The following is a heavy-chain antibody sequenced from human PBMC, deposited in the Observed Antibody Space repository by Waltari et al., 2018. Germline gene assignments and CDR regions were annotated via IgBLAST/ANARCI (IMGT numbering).Heavy chain of an antibody. CDR3: ARVSLYCTNGVCYTGPYDY. Sequence: ALVKPTQTLTLTCTFSGFSLSTSGMCVSWIRQPPGKALEWLARIDWDDDKYYSTSLKTRLTISKDTSKNQVVLTMTHMDPVDTATYYCARVSLYCTNGVCYTGPYDYWGQGTLVTVSS. J-gene: IGHJ4*02. CDR1: GFSLSTSGMC. V-gene: IGHV2-70*11. D-gene: IGHD2-8*01. CDR2: IDWDDDK.